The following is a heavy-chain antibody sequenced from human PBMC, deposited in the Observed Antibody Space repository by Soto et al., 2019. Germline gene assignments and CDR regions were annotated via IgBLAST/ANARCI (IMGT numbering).Heavy chain of an antibody. CDR1: GFTFSSYA. CDR2: LSGDGKAT. V-gene: IGHV3-23*01. J-gene: IGHJ5*02. Sequence: GGSLRLSCAASGFTFSSYAMSWVRQAPGKGLEWISSLSGDGKATYYADSVKGRFTISRDISKNTLFLQMDSLRVEDTAIYFCARITRSWGQGTRVTVSS. D-gene: IGHD3-3*01. CDR3: ARITRS.